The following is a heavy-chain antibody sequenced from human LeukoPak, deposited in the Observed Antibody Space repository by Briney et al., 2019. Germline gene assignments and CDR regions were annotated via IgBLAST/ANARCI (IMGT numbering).Heavy chain of an antibody. CDR2: INTVSSYI. CDR3: ARLRRNTDSSGFFYYYDY. J-gene: IGHJ4*02. Sequence: GGSLRLSCAASGFSFSSYSFNWVRQAPGKGLEWVSSINTVSSYIYYADSLKGRFTISRDNAKNSVYLQMDSMRAEDSAVYYCARLRRNTDSSGFFYYYDYWGQGTLVTVSS. V-gene: IGHV3-21*06. D-gene: IGHD3-22*01. CDR1: GFSFSSYS.